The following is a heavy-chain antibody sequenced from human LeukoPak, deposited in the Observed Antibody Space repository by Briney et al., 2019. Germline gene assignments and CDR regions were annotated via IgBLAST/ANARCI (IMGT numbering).Heavy chain of an antibody. CDR1: GGSISGYF. Sequence: SETLSLTCTVSGGSISGYFWSWIRQPPGKGLEWMGYIYYSGSTNYNPSLKSRVTISVDTSKNQFSLKLRSVTAADTAVYYCARGLYSSSWYYYFDYWGQGTLVTVSS. D-gene: IGHD6-13*01. V-gene: IGHV4-59*01. CDR2: IYYSGST. CDR3: ARGLYSSSWYYYFDY. J-gene: IGHJ4*02.